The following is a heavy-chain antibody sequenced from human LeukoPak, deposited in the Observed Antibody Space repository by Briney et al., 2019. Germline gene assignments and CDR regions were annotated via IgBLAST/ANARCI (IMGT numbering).Heavy chain of an antibody. Sequence: PGESLKISCKGSGYSFTSYWIGWVRQMPGKGLEWMGIIYPGDSDTRYSPSFQGQVTISADKSISTAYLQWSSLKASDTAMYYCARLAYCGGDCLNPGMDVWGKGTTVTISS. J-gene: IGHJ6*03. CDR1: GYSFTSYW. V-gene: IGHV5-51*03. D-gene: IGHD2-21*02. CDR3: ARLAYCGGDCLNPGMDV. CDR2: IYPGDSDT.